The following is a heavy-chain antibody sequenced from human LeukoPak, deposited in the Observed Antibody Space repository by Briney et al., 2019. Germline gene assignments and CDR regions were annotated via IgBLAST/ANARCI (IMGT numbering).Heavy chain of an antibody. Sequence: PSETLSLTCTVSGGSIRSGSYFWTWIRQPAGKVQEWIGRVDSSGTTNYNPSLKSRVTISVDTSKNQFSLKLSSVTAADTAVYYCARVRCNSTSCYRRYFDYWGQGTLVTVSS. CDR1: GGSIRSGSYF. CDR3: ARVRCNSTSCYRRYFDY. J-gene: IGHJ4*02. D-gene: IGHD2-2*01. CDR2: VDSSGTT. V-gene: IGHV4-61*02.